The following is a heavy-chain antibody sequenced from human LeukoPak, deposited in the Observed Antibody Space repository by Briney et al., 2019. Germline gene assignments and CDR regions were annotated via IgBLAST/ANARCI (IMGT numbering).Heavy chain of an antibody. CDR1: GDSVSSNSAA. V-gene: IGHV6-1*01. Sequence: SQTLSLTCAISGDSVSSNSAAWNWIRQSPSRGLEWLGRTYYRSKWYNDYAVSVKSRITINPDTSKNQFSLQLNSVTPEDTAVYYCAAGREYYYDSSGYYSFDYWGQGTLVTVSS. CDR3: AAGREYYYDSSGYYSFDY. CDR2: TYYRSKWYN. D-gene: IGHD3-22*01. J-gene: IGHJ4*02.